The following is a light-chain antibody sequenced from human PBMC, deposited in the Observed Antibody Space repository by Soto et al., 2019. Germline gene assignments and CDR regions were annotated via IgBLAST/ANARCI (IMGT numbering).Light chain of an antibody. J-gene: IGLJ2*01. CDR2: DVS. CDR1: SSDVGGYNY. Sequence: SALTQPASVSGSPGQSITISCTGTSSDVGGYNYVSWYQKHPGKAPKLMIYDVSNRPSGVSNRFAGSKSGNTASLTISGLQAEDEADYYCSSYTSSSTRVFGGGTKVTVL. CDR3: SSYTSSSTRV. V-gene: IGLV2-14*01.